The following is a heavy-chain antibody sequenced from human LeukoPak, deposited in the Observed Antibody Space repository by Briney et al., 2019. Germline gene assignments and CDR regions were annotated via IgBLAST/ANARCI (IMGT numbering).Heavy chain of an antibody. CDR3: ARSARDSSGYYLYYFDY. Sequence: GESLKISCKGSGYSFNSYWIGWVRQMPGKGVEWMGIIYPGDSDTRYRPSFQGQVTISADKSISTAYLQWSSLKASDTAMYYCARSARDSSGYYLYYFDYWGQGTLVTVSS. D-gene: IGHD3-22*01. J-gene: IGHJ4*02. CDR1: GYSFNSYW. CDR2: IYPGDSDT. V-gene: IGHV5-51*01.